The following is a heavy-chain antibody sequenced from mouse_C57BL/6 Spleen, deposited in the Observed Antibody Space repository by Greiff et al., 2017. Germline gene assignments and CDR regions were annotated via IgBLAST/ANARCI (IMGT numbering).Heavy chain of an antibody. D-gene: IGHD2-3*01. CDR2: INPYNGDT. J-gene: IGHJ2*01. V-gene: IGHV1-20*01. CDR3: ARERTYDGYPYFDY. Sequence: VQLKESGPELVKPGDSVKISCKASGYSFTGYFMNWVMQSHGKSLEWIGRINPYNGDTFYNQKFKGKATLTVDKSSSTAHMELRSLTSEDSAVYYCARERTYDGYPYFDYWGQGTTLTVSS. CDR1: GYSFTGYF.